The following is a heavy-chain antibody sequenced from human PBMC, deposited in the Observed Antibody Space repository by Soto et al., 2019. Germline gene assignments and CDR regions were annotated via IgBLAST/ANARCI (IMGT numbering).Heavy chain of an antibody. V-gene: IGHV3-21*01. CDR1: GFTFSSYS. J-gene: IGHJ6*02. D-gene: IGHD3-9*01. Sequence: KPGGSLRLSCAASGFTFSSYSMNWVRQAPGKGLEWVSSISSSSSYIYYADSVKGRFTISRDNAKNSLYLQMNSLRAEDTAVYYCARDGRLVMYYYYYYGMDVWGQGTTVTVSS. CDR2: ISSSSSYI. CDR3: ARDGRLVMYYYYYYGMDV.